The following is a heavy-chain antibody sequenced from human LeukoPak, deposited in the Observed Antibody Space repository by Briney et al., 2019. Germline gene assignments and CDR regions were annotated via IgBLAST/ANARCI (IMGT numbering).Heavy chain of an antibody. CDR3: ARGVPPSYSSAWYVNY. D-gene: IGHD6-19*01. J-gene: IGHJ4*02. V-gene: IGHV1-2*02. CDR1: GYTFTVYY. Sequence: VASVKVSCKASGYTFTVYYMHWVRQAPGQGLEWMGWINPNSGDTNYAQKFQGRVTMTRDTSISTAYMELSRLGSDDTAVYYCARGVPPSYSSAWYVNYWGQGALVTVSS. CDR2: INPNSGDT.